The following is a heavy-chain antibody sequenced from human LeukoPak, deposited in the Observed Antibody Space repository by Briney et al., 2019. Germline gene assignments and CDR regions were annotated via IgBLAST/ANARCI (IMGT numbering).Heavy chain of an antibody. CDR2: IYTSGST. Sequence: SETLSLTCTVSGGSISSGSYYWSWIRQPAGKGLEWIGRIYTSGSTNYNPSLKSRVTISVDTSKNQFSLKLSSVTAADTAVYYCARVSSYGYNFDWGQGTLVTVSS. CDR1: GGSISSGSYY. CDR3: ARVSSYGYNFD. D-gene: IGHD5-18*01. V-gene: IGHV4-61*02. J-gene: IGHJ4*02.